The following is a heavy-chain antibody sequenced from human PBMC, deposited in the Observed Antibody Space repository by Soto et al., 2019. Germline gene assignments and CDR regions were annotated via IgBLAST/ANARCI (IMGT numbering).Heavy chain of an antibody. Sequence: ASVKVSCKASGYTFTSYGISWVRQAPGQGLEWMGWISAYNGNTNYAQKLQGRVTMTTDTSTGTAYMELRSLRSDDTAVYYCARSGYVDNYYYGMDVWGQGTTVTVSS. CDR1: GYTFTSYG. CDR2: ISAYNGNT. V-gene: IGHV1-18*01. J-gene: IGHJ6*02. CDR3: ARSGYVDNYYYGMDV. D-gene: IGHD5-12*01.